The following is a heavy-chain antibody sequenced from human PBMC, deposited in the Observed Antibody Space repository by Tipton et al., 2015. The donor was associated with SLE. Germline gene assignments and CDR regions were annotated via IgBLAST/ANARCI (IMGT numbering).Heavy chain of an antibody. CDR3: AKIFDYGSGSYTLDY. D-gene: IGHD3-10*01. V-gene: IGHV3-30*18. Sequence: SLRLSCAASGFTFSSYGMHWVRQAPGKGLEWVAVIWYDGSNKYYADSVKGRFTISRDNSKNTLYLQMNSLRAEDTAMYYCAKIFDYGSGSYTLDYWGQGTLVTVSS. CDR2: IWYDGSNK. CDR1: GFTFSSYG. J-gene: IGHJ4*02.